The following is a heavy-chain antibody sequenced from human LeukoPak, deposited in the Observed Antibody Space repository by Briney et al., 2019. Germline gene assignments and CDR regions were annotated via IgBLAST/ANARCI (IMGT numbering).Heavy chain of an antibody. CDR2: ISSSSSYI. CDR1: GFSLSKYG. V-gene: IGHV3-21*01. J-gene: IGHJ4*02. CDR3: ARDFSGYSHFDY. Sequence: GGSLRLSCAASGFSLSKYGMNWVRQAPGKGLEWVSSISSSSSYIYYADSVKGRFTISRDNAKNSLYLQMNSLRAEDTAVYYCARDFSGYSHFDYWGQGTLVTVSS. D-gene: IGHD3-22*01.